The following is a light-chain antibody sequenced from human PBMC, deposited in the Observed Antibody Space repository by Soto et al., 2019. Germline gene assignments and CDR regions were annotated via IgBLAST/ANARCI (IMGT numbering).Light chain of an antibody. J-gene: IGKJ2*01. CDR3: QQNYSTPYT. CDR2: DAS. V-gene: IGKV1-39*01. CDR1: QTISTY. Sequence: DIQMTQSPSSLSASVGDRVTITCRASQTISTYLHWYQQKPVKAPRLLIYDASSLLSGVPSRFSGSGSGTDFTLTIDSLQPEDFSSYYRQQNYSTPYTFGQGTKVEI.